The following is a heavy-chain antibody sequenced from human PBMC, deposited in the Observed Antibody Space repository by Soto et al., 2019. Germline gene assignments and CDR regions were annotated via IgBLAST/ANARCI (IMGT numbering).Heavy chain of an antibody. CDR1: GGSISSYY. CDR3: AGGYCSSGGSCYTDY. V-gene: IGHV4-59*01. Sequence: PSETLSLTCTVSGGSISSYYWSWIRQPPGTGLEWIGYIYYSGSTNYKPSLKSRVTISVDTSKSQFSLKLSSVTAADTAVYYCAGGYCSSGGSCYTDYWGQGTLVTVSS. J-gene: IGHJ4*02. D-gene: IGHD2-15*01. CDR2: IYYSGST.